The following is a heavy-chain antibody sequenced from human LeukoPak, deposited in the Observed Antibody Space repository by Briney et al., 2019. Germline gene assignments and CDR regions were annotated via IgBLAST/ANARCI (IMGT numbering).Heavy chain of an antibody. CDR2: ITSSGSYI. CDR1: GFTFSSYS. J-gene: IGHJ4*02. CDR3: ARGLDNYGSGSSD. D-gene: IGHD3-10*01. V-gene: IGHV3-21*01. Sequence: GGSLRLSCAASGFTFSSYSMNWVRQAPGKGVEWVSSITSSGSYIYHADSVKGRFTISRDNAKNSLYLQMNSLRAEDTAVYYCARGLDNYGSGSSDWGQGTLATVSS.